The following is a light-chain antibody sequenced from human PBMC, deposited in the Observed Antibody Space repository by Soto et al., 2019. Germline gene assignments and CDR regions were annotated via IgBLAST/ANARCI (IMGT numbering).Light chain of an antibody. V-gene: IGKV3-11*01. CDR1: QSVSIY. CDR2: DAV. J-gene: IGKJ4*01. CDR3: QQRNNWPLT. Sequence: EIVLTQSPGTLSLSPGERATLSCRASQSVSIYLAWFQQKPGQAPRLLIYDAVNRATGIPARFSGSGSGTDFTFTISSLEPEDFAGYYCQQRNNWPLTFGGGTKVEIK.